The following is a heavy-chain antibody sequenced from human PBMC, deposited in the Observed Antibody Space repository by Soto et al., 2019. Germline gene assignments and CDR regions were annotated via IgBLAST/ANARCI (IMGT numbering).Heavy chain of an antibody. CDR1: GGSISGSY. CDR3: ARSVAAPGAHIDY. D-gene: IGHD6-13*01. CDR2: VYYTGST. J-gene: IGHJ4*02. V-gene: IGHV4-59*01. Sequence: SETLSLTCSVSGGSISGSYWSWIRQSPGKGLEWLGYVYYTGSTNYSPSLRSRVSISVDTSKNEFSLRLSSVTAADTAGYFCARSVAAPGAHIDYWGQGTQVTV.